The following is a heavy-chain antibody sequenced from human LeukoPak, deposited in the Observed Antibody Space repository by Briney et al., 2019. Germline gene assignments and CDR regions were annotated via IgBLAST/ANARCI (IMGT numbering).Heavy chain of an antibody. V-gene: IGHV3-66*04. D-gene: IGHD3-22*01. J-gene: IGHJ4*02. Sequence: PGGSLRLSCAASGFTVSSNYMSWVRQAPGKGLEWVSVIYSDGRTYYADSVKGRFTISRDNSKNTLYLQMNSLRAEDTAVYYCAKLYDSIKDFDYWGQGTLVTVSS. CDR3: AKLYDSIKDFDY. CDR1: GFTVSSNY. CDR2: IYSDGRT.